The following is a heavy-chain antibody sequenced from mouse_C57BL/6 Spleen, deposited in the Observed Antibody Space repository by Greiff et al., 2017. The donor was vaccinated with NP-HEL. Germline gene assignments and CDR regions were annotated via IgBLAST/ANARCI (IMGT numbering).Heavy chain of an antibody. CDR3: ARESYYYGSSYAMDY. CDR1: GFTFSDYY. CDR2: INYDGSST. J-gene: IGHJ4*01. Sequence: EVMLVESEGGLVQPGSSMKLSCTASGFTFSDYYMAWVRQVPEKGLEWVANINYDGSSTYYLDSLKSRFIISRDNAKNILYLQMSSLKSEDTATYYCARESYYYGSSYAMDYWGQGTSVTVSS. D-gene: IGHD1-1*01. V-gene: IGHV5-16*01.